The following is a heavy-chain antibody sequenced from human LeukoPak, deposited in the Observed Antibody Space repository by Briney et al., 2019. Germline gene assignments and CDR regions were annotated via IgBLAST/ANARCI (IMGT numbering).Heavy chain of an antibody. CDR1: EGSISSYY. J-gene: IGHJ4*02. CDR2: IYYSGSA. CDR3: AGGRWLQYDDY. Sequence: KSSETLSLTCTGSEGSISSYYWSWLRQPPGKGLDWIGYIYYSGSANCYPSLKRRVAISVDASTSQFSLELNSVTAADTAVYYCAGGRWLQYDDYWGQGTLVTVSS. V-gene: IGHV4-59*01. D-gene: IGHD5-24*01.